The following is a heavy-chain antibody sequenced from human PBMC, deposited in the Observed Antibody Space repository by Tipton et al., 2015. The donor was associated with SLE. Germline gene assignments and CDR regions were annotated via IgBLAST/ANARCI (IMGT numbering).Heavy chain of an antibody. CDR1: GYSISSGYY. J-gene: IGHJ4*02. Sequence: LRLSCTVSGYSISSGYYWGWIWQPPGKGLEWIGSIYHSGSTYYNPSLKSRVTISVDTSKNQFSLKLSSVTAADTAVYYCARGGDYWGQGTLVTVSS. CDR3: ARGGDY. CDR2: IYHSGST. V-gene: IGHV4-38-2*02. D-gene: IGHD3-16*01.